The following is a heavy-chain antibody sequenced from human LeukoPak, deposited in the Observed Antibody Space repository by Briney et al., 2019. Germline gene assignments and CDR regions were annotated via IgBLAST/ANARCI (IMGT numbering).Heavy chain of an antibody. CDR2: INPNSGGT. Sequence: AASVKVSCKASGYTFTGYYMHWVRQAPGQGLEWMGWINPNSGGTNYAQKFQGRVTMTRDTSISTAYMELSRLRSDDTAVYYCATDPRDCSSTSCQDYWGQGTLVTVSS. CDR3: ATDPRDCSSTSCQDY. V-gene: IGHV1-2*02. J-gene: IGHJ4*02. D-gene: IGHD2-2*01. CDR1: GYTFTGYY.